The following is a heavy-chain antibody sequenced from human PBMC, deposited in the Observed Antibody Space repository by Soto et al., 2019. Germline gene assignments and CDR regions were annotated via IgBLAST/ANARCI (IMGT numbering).Heavy chain of an antibody. V-gene: IGHV4-39*01. CDR2: IYYSGST. J-gene: IGHJ6*03. CDR3: AQQQGYDFWSGYYNRSYYYYYMDV. D-gene: IGHD3-3*01. Sequence: SETLSLTCTVSGGSISSSSYYWGWIRQPPGKGLEWIGSIYYSGSTYYNPSLKSRVTISVDTSKNQFSLKLSSVTAADTAVYYCAQQQGYDFWSGYYNRSYYYYYMDVWGKGTTVTVSS. CDR1: GGSISSSSYY.